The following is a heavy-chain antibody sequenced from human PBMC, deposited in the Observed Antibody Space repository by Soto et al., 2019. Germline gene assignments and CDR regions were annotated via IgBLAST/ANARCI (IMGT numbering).Heavy chain of an antibody. D-gene: IGHD6-13*01. Sequence: GGSLRLSCAASGFTFSSYGMHWVRQAPGKGLEWVAVISYDGSNKYYADSVKGRFTISRDNSKNTLYLQMNSLRAEDTAVYYCAKSVAAAGMTAQTSNQGIYYYYGMDVWGQGTTVTVSS. CDR1: GFTFSSYG. J-gene: IGHJ6*02. CDR3: AKSVAAAGMTAQTSNQGIYYYYGMDV. V-gene: IGHV3-30*18. CDR2: ISYDGSNK.